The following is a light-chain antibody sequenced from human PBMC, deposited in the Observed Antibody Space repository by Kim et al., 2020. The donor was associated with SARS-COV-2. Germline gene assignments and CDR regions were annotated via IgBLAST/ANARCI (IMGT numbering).Light chain of an antibody. J-gene: IGKJ2*01. CDR2: AAS. CDR3: QQSYSTPYT. Sequence: DIQMTQSPCSLSASVGDRVTITCRASQSISSYLNWYQQKPGKAPKLLIYAASSLQSGVPSRFSGSGSGTDFTLTISSLQPEDFATYYCQQSYSTPYTFGQGTKL. V-gene: IGKV1-39*01. CDR1: QSISSY.